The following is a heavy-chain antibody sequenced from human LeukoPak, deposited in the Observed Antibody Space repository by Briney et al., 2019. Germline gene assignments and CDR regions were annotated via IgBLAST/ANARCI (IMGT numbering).Heavy chain of an antibody. J-gene: IGHJ4*02. Sequence: SETLSLTCTVSGGSISSYYWTWIRQPPGKGLEWIGYIYYSGNTNYNPSLKSRVTISVGTSKNQFSLKLSSVTAADTAVYYCARGMRGGSSGWFDFWGQGTLVTVSS. CDR2: IYYSGNT. V-gene: IGHV4-59*01. D-gene: IGHD6-19*01. CDR3: ARGMRGGSSGWFDF. CDR1: GGSISSYY.